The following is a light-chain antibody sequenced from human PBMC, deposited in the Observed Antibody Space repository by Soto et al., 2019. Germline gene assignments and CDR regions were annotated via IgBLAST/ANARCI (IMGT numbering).Light chain of an antibody. Sequence: QSALTQPASVSGSPGQSITISCTGTSSDVGGYNYVSWYQQHPGKAPKLMIYEVSNRPSGVSNRFSGSKSGNTASLPISRLQAEDEADYYCSSYTSSSTVVFGGGTKLTVL. CDR2: EVS. CDR1: SSDVGGYNY. V-gene: IGLV2-14*01. CDR3: SSYTSSSTVV. J-gene: IGLJ2*01.